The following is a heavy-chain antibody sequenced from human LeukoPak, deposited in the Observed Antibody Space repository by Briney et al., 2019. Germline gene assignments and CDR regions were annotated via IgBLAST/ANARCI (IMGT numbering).Heavy chain of an antibody. J-gene: IGHJ4*02. CDR3: ATHDFLTGYPYFDF. CDR2: INQNGSER. Sequence: GGPLRHPCPPSELPSSSYWMPWLPQAPGKGLEWLPNINQNGSERYYVRSVKGRFTISRDNAKNSLSLQMGSLRAEDTGMYYCATHDFLTGYPYFDFWGQGTLVTVSS. CDR1: ELPSSSYW. V-gene: IGHV3-7*01. D-gene: IGHD3-9*01.